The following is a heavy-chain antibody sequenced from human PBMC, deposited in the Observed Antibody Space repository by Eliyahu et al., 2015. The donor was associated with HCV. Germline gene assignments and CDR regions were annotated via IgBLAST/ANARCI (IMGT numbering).Heavy chain of an antibody. D-gene: IGHD3-22*01. CDR2: VIPIFNLA. CDR1: GDTFTSHX. Sequence: QVQLVQSGAEVKKAGSSVKVSCXVSGDTFTSHXXAWXRQAPGQGXXWVGGVIPIFNLANSAQRFRGRVTITADKSTVTVYMEMSSLTSEDTAVYFCARGLDDSGYPPFDKWGQGTLVTVSS. V-gene: IGHV1-69*17. J-gene: IGHJ4*02. CDR3: ARGLDDSGYPPFDK.